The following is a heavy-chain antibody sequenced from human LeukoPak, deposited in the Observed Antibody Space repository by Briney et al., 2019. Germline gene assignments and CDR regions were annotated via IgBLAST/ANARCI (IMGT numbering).Heavy chain of an antibody. CDR1: GYTFTGYY. CDR2: INPNSGGT. J-gene: IGHJ4*02. CDR3: ARVGPTGTAPQFDS. V-gene: IGHV1-2*02. Sequence: ASVKVSCKASGYTFTGYYMHWVRQAPGQGLEWMGWINPNSGGTNYAQNFQGRVTMTRDTSISTVYMELSRLTSDDTAVFYCARVGPTGTAPQFDSWGQGTLVTVSS. D-gene: IGHD1-1*01.